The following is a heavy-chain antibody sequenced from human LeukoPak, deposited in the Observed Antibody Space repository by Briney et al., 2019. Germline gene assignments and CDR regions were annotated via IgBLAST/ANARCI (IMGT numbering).Heavy chain of an antibody. V-gene: IGHV3-74*01. CDR3: ARDRIVGGYYSNTFDY. D-gene: IGHD3-3*01. J-gene: IGHJ4*02. Sequence: GGSLRLSCAASGFTFSSYWMDWVRQAPGKGRVWVSRINSDGRSTSYADSVKGRFHISRDNAKNTMYLQMNSLRDEDKAVYYCARDRIVGGYYSNTFDYWGQGTPVTVSS. CDR1: GFTFSSYW. CDR2: INSDGRST.